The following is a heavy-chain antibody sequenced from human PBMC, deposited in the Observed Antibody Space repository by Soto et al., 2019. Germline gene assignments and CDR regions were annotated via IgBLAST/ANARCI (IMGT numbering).Heavy chain of an antibody. V-gene: IGHV3-30*18. Sequence: QVQLVESGGGVVQPGRSLRLSCAASGFTFSSYGMHWVRQAPGKGLEWVAVISYDGSNKYYADSVKGRFTISRDNSKNTLYLQMNSLSAEDTAVYYCAKDPRTRIAAAGVTYTDYWGQGTLVTVSS. J-gene: IGHJ4*02. D-gene: IGHD6-13*01. CDR3: AKDPRTRIAAAGVTYTDY. CDR2: ISYDGSNK. CDR1: GFTFSSYG.